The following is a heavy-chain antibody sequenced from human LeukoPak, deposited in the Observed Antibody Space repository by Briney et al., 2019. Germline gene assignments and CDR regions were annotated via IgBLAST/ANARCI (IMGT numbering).Heavy chain of an antibody. V-gene: IGHV3-23*01. CDR2: TNSGGTST. CDR3: AKQSYARSLGE. Sequence: GGSLRLSCATSGFPFSDFSMSWVRQAPGKGLEWISTTNSGGTSTYYAESVKGRFTISRGNSKNTLYLQMSSLRVEDTAVYYCAKQSYARSLGEGGPGTLVSVSS. D-gene: IGHD2-8*01. J-gene: IGHJ4*02. CDR1: GFPFSDFS.